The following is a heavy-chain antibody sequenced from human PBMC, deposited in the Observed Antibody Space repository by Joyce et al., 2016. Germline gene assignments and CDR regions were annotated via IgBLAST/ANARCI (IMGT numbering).Heavy chain of an antibody. D-gene: IGHD6-25*01. CDR2: ISYDGIYK. V-gene: IGHV3-30*18. Sequence: QVQLVESGGGVVQPGRSLRLSCAASGLTLSNYVVHWVRQAPGKGREWGAVISYDGIYKYYADSVKGRFTISRDNSKNTVFLEMNSLRAEDTAVYYCAKILTATYSSGWFLDYWGQGTLVTVSS. J-gene: IGHJ4*02. CDR1: GLTLSNYV. CDR3: AKILTATYSSGWFLDY.